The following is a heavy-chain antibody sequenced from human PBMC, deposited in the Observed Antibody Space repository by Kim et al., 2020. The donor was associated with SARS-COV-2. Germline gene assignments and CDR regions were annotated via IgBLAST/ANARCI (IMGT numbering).Heavy chain of an antibody. Sequence: SETLSLTCTVSGASITTYYWNWIRQPPGKGLEWIGYVYKSGSTNYNPSLKGRITMSIDTSKNQFSLKLSSVTAADTAFYYCARETTSGYSLDLWGQGTLVSVSS. J-gene: IGHJ5*02. CDR3: ARETTSGYSLDL. CDR2: VYKSGST. D-gene: IGHD5-12*01. CDR1: GASITTYY. V-gene: IGHV4-59*01.